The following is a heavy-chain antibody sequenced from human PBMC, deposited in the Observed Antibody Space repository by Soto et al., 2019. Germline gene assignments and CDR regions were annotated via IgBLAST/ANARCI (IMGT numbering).Heavy chain of an antibody. D-gene: IGHD6-13*01. V-gene: IGHV3-23*01. CDR1: GFTFSSYA. Sequence: GSLRLSCAASGFTFSSYAMSWVRQAPGKGLEWVSAISGSGGSTYYADSVKGRFTISRDNSKNTLYLQMNSLRAEDTAVYYCAKYYRQQQPGEPRYYYYYMDVWGKGTTVTVSS. CDR2: ISGSGGST. J-gene: IGHJ6*03. CDR3: AKYYRQQQPGEPRYYYYYMDV.